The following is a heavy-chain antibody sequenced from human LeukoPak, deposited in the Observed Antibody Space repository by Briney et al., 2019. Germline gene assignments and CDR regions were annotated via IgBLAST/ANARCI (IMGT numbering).Heavy chain of an antibody. D-gene: IGHD3-10*01. Sequence: PSETLSLTCTVSGGSISSYYWSWIRQPPGKGLELIGYIYYSGSTNYNLSLKSRVTISVDTSKNQFSLRLSSVTAADTAVYYCARVGTYGSGSYLSWLDYWGQGTLVTVSS. V-gene: IGHV4-59*01. CDR3: ARVGTYGSGSYLSWLDY. J-gene: IGHJ4*02. CDR1: GGSISSYY. CDR2: IYYSGST.